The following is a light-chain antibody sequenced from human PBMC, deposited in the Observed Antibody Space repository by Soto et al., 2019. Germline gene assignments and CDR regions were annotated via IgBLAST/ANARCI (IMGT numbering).Light chain of an antibody. CDR2: GAS. Sequence: EIVLTQSPXTLSLSPGERATLSCRASQSVSSGYLAWYQQKPGQAPRLLIYGASSRASGIPDRFSGSGSGTDFTLTISRLEPEDFAVYYCQQYGSSPRTFGQGTKLEIK. J-gene: IGKJ2*01. CDR3: QQYGSSPRT. CDR1: QSVSSGY. V-gene: IGKV3-20*01.